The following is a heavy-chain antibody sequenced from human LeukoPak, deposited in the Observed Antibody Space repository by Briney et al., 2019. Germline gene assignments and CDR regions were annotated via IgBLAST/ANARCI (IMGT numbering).Heavy chain of an antibody. J-gene: IGHJ4*02. CDR3: ARVIRAAPGKGYFDY. CDR2: ISGSGGST. CDR1: VFIFSTYA. V-gene: IGHV3-23*01. Sequence: GGSLRLSCATSVFIFSTYALSWVRQAPGKGLEWASNISGSGGSTYHADSVKGRFTISRDSSKNTLYQLMNSLRAEDTAIYYCARVIRAAPGKGYFDYWGQGTLVTVSS. D-gene: IGHD6-13*01.